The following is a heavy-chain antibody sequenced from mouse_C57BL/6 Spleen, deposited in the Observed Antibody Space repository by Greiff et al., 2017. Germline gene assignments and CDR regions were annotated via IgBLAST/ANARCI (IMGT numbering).Heavy chain of an antibody. J-gene: IGHJ2*01. CDR2: INPSNGGT. V-gene: IGHV1-53*01. CDR1: GYTFTSYW. CDR3: ARKGYYDYGFDY. Sequence: QVQLQQPGTELVKPGASVKLSCKASGYTFTSYWMHWVKQRPGQGLEWIGNINPSNGGTNYNEKFKSKATLTVDKSSSTAYMQLRSLTSEDSAVYYCARKGYYDYGFDYWGQGTTLTVSS. D-gene: IGHD2-4*01.